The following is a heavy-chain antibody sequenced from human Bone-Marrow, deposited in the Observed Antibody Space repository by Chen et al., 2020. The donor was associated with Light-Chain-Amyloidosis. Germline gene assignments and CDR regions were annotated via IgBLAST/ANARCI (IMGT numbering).Heavy chain of an antibody. Sequence: QVQLVQSGAEVKKPGSSVKVSCKASGGTFSSYAISWVRPAPGQGLEWMGGIIPIFGTANDAQKCQGRVTITADESTSTAYMELSSLRSEDTAVYYCARDRGRYCTNGVCYIPPVAGNYYYYGMDVWGQGTTVTVSS. V-gene: IGHV1-69*01. J-gene: IGHJ6*02. CDR1: GGTFSSYA. D-gene: IGHD2-8*01. CDR3: ARDRGRYCTNGVCYIPPVAGNYYYYGMDV. CDR2: IIPIFGTA.